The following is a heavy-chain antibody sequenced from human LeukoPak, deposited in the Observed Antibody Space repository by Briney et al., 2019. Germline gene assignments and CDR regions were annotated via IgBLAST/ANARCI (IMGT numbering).Heavy chain of an antibody. V-gene: IGHV3-23*01. CDR3: ANEWYSSSWYGGPDY. Sequence: PGGSLRLSCAASGFTFSTYAMSWVRQAPGNGLEWVSAISGSGGSTYSADSVKGRFTISRDNSKNTLYLQMNSLRAQDTAVYYCANEWYSSSWYGGPDYWGQGTLVTVSS. D-gene: IGHD6-13*01. CDR2: ISGSGGST. CDR1: GFTFSTYA. J-gene: IGHJ4*02.